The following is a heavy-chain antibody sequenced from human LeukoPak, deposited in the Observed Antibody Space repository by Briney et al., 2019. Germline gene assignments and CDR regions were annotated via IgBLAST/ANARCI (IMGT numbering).Heavy chain of an antibody. CDR3: AHSLYYYGSGGYYNWYYFDY. CDR2: IYWDDDK. V-gene: IGHV2-5*02. D-gene: IGHD3-10*01. Sequence: SGPTLVNPTQTLTLTCTFSGFSLSTSGVGVGWIRQPPGKALEWLALIYWDDDKRYSPSLKSRLTITKDTSKNQVVLTMTNMDPVDTATYYCAHSLYYYGSGGYYNWYYFDYWGQGTLVTVSS. J-gene: IGHJ4*02. CDR1: GFSLSTSGVG.